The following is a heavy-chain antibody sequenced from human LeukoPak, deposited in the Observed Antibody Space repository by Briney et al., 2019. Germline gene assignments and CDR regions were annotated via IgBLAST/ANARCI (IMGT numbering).Heavy chain of an antibody. D-gene: IGHD4-17*01. CDR2: IDWDDDK. Sequence: SGPALVKPTQTLTLTCTFSAFPLVTSGMCVSWIRQPPGKALEWLARIDWDDDKYYSTSLKTRLTISKDTSKNQVVLTMTNMDPVDTGTYYFARTKLTTLTPYAYWGQGTLVTVSS. CDR1: AFPLVTSGMC. V-gene: IGHV2-70*11. CDR3: ARTKLTTLTPYAY. J-gene: IGHJ4*02.